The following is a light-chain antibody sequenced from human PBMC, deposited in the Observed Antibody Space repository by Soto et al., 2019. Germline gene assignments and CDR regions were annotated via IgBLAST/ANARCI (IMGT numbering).Light chain of an antibody. J-gene: IGKJ2*01. Sequence: EIVMTQSPATLSLSPGERAALSCRASQSINSELAWYQQKPGQPPRLLIYGASTRATGVPARFTGSESGSEFTLTISGLQSEDFAVYYCQQGHNWPLTSGQGTRPEI. CDR2: GAS. CDR3: QQGHNWPLT. V-gene: IGKV3-15*01. CDR1: QSINSE.